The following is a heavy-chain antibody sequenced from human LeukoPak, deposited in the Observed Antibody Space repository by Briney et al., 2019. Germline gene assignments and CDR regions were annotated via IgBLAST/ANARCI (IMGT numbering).Heavy chain of an antibody. CDR2: IYYSGST. CDR1: GGSISSYY. D-gene: IGHD5/OR15-5a*01. J-gene: IGHJ3*02. CDR3: ARERTSLRRRYAFDI. Sequence: SETLSLTCTVSGGSISSYYWSWIRQPPGKGLEWIGYIYYSGSTNYNPSLKSRVTISVDTSKNQFSLKLSSVTAADTAVYYCARERTSLRRRYAFDIWGQGTMVTVSS. V-gene: IGHV4-59*01.